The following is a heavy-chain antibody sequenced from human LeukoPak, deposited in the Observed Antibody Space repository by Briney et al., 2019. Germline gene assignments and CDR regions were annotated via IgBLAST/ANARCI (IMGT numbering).Heavy chain of an antibody. CDR3: AKDFGWPFDY. J-gene: IGHJ4*02. CDR1: GFAFSTYA. Sequence: GGSLRLSCAASGFAFSTYALSWVRQAPGKGLEWVSATSGDGAKTYYADSVRGRFTISRDNSKNTLYLQMNSLRAEDTAVYYCAKDFGWPFDYWGQGTLVTVSS. CDR2: TSGDGAKT. V-gene: IGHV3-23*01. D-gene: IGHD6-19*01.